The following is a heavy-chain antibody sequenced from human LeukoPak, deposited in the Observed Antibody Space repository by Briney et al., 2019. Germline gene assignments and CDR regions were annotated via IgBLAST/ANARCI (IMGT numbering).Heavy chain of an antibody. Sequence: GGSLRLSCAASGFTFSSYGMRWVRQAPGKGLEWVAVIWYDGSNKYYADSVKGRFTISRDNSKNTLYLQMNSLRAEDTAVYYCAKGPHVEVSSGYYYYYYYMDVWGKGTTVTVSS. CDR1: GFTFSSYG. D-gene: IGHD3-22*01. CDR2: IWYDGSNK. V-gene: IGHV3-33*06. J-gene: IGHJ6*03. CDR3: AKGPHVEVSSGYYYYYYYMDV.